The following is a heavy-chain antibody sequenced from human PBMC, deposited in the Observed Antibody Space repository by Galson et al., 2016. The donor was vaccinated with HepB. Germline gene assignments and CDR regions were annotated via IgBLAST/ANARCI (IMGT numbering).Heavy chain of an antibody. CDR3: ARDSIVGFRERGGTDV. CDR1: GFTFSDYY. V-gene: IGHV3-11*01. D-gene: IGHD3-10*01. Sequence: SLRLSCAASGFTFSDYYMSWIRQAPGKGLEWVSYISSSGSTIYYADSVRGRFTISRDNAKNLIFLQMTSLRGEDTAIYYCARDSIVGFRERGGTDVWGRGTTVIVSS. CDR2: ISSSGSTI. J-gene: IGHJ6*04.